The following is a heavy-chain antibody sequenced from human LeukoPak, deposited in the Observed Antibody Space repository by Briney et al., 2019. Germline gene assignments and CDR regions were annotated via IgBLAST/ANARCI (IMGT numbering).Heavy chain of an antibody. CDR3: ARDIWRATVDFDY. CDR2: IKQDGSEK. J-gene: IGHJ4*02. D-gene: IGHD4-23*01. V-gene: IGHV3-7*03. Sequence: PGGSLRLSCAASGFTFSSYWMSWVRQAPGKGLEWVANIKQDGSEKYYVDSVKGRFTISRDNAKNSLYLQMNSLRAEDTAVYYCARDIWRATVDFDYWGQGTLVTVSS. CDR1: GFTFSSYW.